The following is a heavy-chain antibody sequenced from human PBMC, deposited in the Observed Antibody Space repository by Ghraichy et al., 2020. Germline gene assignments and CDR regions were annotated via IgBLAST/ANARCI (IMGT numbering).Heavy chain of an antibody. J-gene: IGHJ4*02. CDR1: GFTFSSYG. Sequence: GGSLRLSCAASGFTFSSYGMHWVRQAPGKGLEWVAVIWYDGSNKYYADSVKGRFTISRDNSKNTLYLQMNSLRAEDTAVYYCAVGGDSSGYFDYWGQGTLVTVSS. CDR3: AVGGDSSGYFDY. V-gene: IGHV3-33*01. CDR2: IWYDGSNK. D-gene: IGHD3-22*01.